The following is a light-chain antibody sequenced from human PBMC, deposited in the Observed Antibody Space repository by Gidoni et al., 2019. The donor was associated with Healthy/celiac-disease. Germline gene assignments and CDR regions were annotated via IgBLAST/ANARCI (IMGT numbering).Light chain of an antibody. J-gene: IGLJ3*02. CDR1: SSDVGGYNS. CDR2: ESS. V-gene: IGLV2-14*01. CDR3: SSYTSSSILV. Sequence: SALTHPAPVSGSPGHSIPLYCTGTSSDVGGYNSVSWYQQHPGKAPKLMSYESSNRPSWVSNLCSGSKSGNTAFLTISGLQAEDEADYYCSSYTSSSILVFGGGTKLTVL.